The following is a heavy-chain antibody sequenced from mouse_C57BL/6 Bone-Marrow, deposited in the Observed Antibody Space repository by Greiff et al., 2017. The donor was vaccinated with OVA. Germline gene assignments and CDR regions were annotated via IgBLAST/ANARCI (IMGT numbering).Heavy chain of an antibody. CDR1: GYTFTDYY. D-gene: IGHD1-2*01. V-gene: IGHV1-26*01. Sequence: EVQLQQSGPELVKPGASVKISCKASGYTFTDYYMNWVKQSHGKSLEWIGDINPNNGGTSYNQKFKGKATLTVDKSSSTAYMELRSLTSEDSAVYYCARGYVAWFAYWGQGTLVTVSA. J-gene: IGHJ3*01. CDR3: ARGYVAWFAY. CDR2: INPNNGGT.